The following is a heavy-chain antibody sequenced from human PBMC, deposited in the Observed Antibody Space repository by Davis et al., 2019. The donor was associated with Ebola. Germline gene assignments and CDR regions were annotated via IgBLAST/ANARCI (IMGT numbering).Heavy chain of an antibody. J-gene: IGHJ4*02. V-gene: IGHV3-53*01. CDR1: GFTVSSNY. D-gene: IGHD1-26*01. CDR2: IYSGGST. CDR3: ASGSGSYFRVLGY. Sequence: PGGSLRLSCAASGFTVSSNYMSWVRQAPGKGLEWVSVIYSGGSTYYADSVKGRFTISRDNSKNTLYLQMNSLRAEDTAVYYCASGSGSYFRVLGYWGQGTLVTVSS.